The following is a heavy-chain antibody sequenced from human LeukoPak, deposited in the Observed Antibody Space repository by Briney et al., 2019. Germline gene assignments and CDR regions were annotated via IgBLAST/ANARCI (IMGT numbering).Heavy chain of an antibody. J-gene: IGHJ6*03. CDR1: GDSISSSSNF. Sequence: SETLSLTCTVSGDSISSSSNFWGWIRQPPGKGLEWIGSIYYSGSTYYNPSLKSRVTISVDTSKNQFSLKLSSVTAADTAVYYCARDRRIRIAAAGYYYYMDVWGKGTTVTVSS. V-gene: IGHV4-39*07. D-gene: IGHD6-13*01. CDR3: ARDRRIRIAAAGYYYYMDV. CDR2: IYYSGST.